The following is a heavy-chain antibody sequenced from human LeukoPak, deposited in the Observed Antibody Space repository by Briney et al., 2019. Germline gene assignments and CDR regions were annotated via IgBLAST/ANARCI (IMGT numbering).Heavy chain of an antibody. J-gene: IGHJ4*02. V-gene: IGHV3-7*03. CDR3: AREAYYYDSRGYWYFDY. Sequence: PGGSLRLSCAASGFTFSSHWMSWVRQAPGKGLEWVANIKQDGSEKYYVDSVKGRFTISRDNAKNSLYLQMNSLRAEDTAVYYCAREAYYYDSRGYWYFDYWGQGTLVTVSS. D-gene: IGHD3-22*01. CDR1: GFTFSSHW. CDR2: IKQDGSEK.